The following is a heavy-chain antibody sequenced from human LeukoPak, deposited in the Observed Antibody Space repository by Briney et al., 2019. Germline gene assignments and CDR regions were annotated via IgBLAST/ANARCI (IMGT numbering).Heavy chain of an antibody. CDR3: AKGPLRGTAAAIDY. CDR2: ISYDGRNI. D-gene: IGHD2-2*01. J-gene: IGHJ4*02. Sequence: PGRSLRLSCTASGFTFSSYAMYWVRQAPGKGLEWVTVISYDGRNIHYPDSVKGRFTISRDISTDTLWLQMDSLRTEDTAVYYCAKGPLRGTAAAIDYWGQGTLVTVSS. V-gene: IGHV3-30*04. CDR1: GFTFSSYA.